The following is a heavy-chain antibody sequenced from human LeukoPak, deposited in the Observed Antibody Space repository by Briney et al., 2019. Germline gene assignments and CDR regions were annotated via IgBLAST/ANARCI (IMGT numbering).Heavy chain of an antibody. D-gene: IGHD3-10*01. Sequence: AGGSLRLSCAASGFTFSSYWMHWVRQAPGKGLVWVSRINSDGSSTSYADSAKGRFTISRDNAKNTLYLQMNSLRAEDTAVHYCARDSSDILWFGELFTGGQGTLVTVSS. V-gene: IGHV3-74*01. CDR3: ARDSSDILWFGELFT. CDR1: GFTFSSYW. J-gene: IGHJ4*02. CDR2: INSDGSST.